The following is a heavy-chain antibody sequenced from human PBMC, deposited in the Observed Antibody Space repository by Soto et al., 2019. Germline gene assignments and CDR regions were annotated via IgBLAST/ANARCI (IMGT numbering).Heavy chain of an antibody. J-gene: IGHJ5*02. CDR1: GFTFSDSA. Sequence: EVQLVESGGGLVQPGGSLKLSCAASGFTFSDSALHWVRQAPGKGLEWVARIRSEPKSHATAYAASVKGRFTVSRDESKNTAYLQMNSLNIGDTAVYYCTSGYCSGGTCYPRFDPWGQGTLVTVSS. V-gene: IGHV3-73*01. D-gene: IGHD2-15*01. CDR2: IRSEPKSHAT. CDR3: TSGYCSGGTCYPRFDP.